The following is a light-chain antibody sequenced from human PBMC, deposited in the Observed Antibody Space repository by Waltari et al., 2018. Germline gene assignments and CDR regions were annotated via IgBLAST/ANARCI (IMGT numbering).Light chain of an antibody. J-gene: IGLJ2*01. CDR3: AAWDDRLSGQL. CDR2: RDN. CDR1: NPNIGSNY. V-gene: IGLV1-47*01. Sequence: QSVVTQPPSASGTPGQRVTISCSGSNPNIGSNYVHWYQQLPGKAPKLLIYRDNQRPSGVPDRFSASKSGTTASLAISGLRSEDEAGYYCAAWDDRLSGQLFGGGTNLAVL.